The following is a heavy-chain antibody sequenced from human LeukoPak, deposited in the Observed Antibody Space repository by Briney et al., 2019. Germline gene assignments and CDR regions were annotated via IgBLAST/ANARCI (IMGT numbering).Heavy chain of an antibody. CDR2: IYSGGST. CDR1: GFTFSDYY. V-gene: IGHV3-53*01. Sequence: PGGSLRLSCAASGFTFSDYYMSWIRQAPGKGLEWVSVIYSGGSTYYVDSVKGRFTISRDNSKNTLYLQMNSLRAEDTAVYYCARAPRGGYDFDYWGQGTLVTVSS. D-gene: IGHD5-12*01. CDR3: ARAPRGGYDFDY. J-gene: IGHJ4*02.